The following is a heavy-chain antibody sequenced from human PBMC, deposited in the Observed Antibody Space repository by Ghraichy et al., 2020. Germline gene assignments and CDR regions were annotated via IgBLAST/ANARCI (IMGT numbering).Heavy chain of an antibody. Sequence: VSCKASGYTFTSYAMHWVRQAPGQRLEWMGWINAGNGNTKYSQKFQGRVTITRDTSASTAYMELSSLRSEDTAVYYCARGAPGSWSQNWFDPWGQGTLVTVSS. D-gene: IGHD6-13*01. V-gene: IGHV1-3*01. CDR1: GYTFTSYA. J-gene: IGHJ5*02. CDR3: ARGAPGSWSQNWFDP. CDR2: INAGNGNT.